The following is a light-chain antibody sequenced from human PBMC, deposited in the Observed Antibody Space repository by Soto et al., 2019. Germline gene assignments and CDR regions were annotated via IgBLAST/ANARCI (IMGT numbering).Light chain of an antibody. V-gene: IGLV2-14*01. CDR1: SSDVGAYNY. Sequence: QSALTQPASVSGSPGQSITISCTGTSSDVGAYNYVSWYQQHPDKAPKLMIYEVSDRPSGVSNRFSGSKSANTASLTISGLQAEDEADYYCSSYTTTATVVFGGGPSSPS. CDR2: EVS. J-gene: IGLJ2*01. CDR3: SSYTTTATVV.